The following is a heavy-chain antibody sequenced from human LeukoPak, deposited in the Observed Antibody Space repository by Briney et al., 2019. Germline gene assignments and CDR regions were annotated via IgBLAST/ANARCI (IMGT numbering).Heavy chain of an antibody. CDR2: ISGSGGST. J-gene: IGHJ6*02. Sequence: GGSLRLSCAASGFTFSSYAMSWVRQAPGKGLEWVSAISGSGGSTYYADSVKGRFTISRDNSKNTLYLQMNSLRAEDTAVYYCARDSTVATYYGVDVWGQGTTVTVSS. D-gene: IGHD6-19*01. V-gene: IGHV3-23*01. CDR3: ARDSTVATYYGVDV. CDR1: GFTFSSYA.